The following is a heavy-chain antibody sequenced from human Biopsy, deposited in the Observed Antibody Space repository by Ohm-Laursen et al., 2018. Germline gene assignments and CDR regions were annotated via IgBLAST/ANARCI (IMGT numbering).Heavy chain of an antibody. D-gene: IGHD1-26*01. CDR3: ARDALGGGSYRFFY. J-gene: IGHJ4*02. V-gene: IGHV1-69*13. CDR1: GGTFTNYA. Sequence: SVKVSCKASGGTFTNYAISWVRQAPGQGLEWMGGIIPICGTANYAQKFQGRVTITADESTSTAYMELSSLRSDDTAVYYCARDALGGGSYRFFYWGQGSLVTVSS. CDR2: IIPICGTA.